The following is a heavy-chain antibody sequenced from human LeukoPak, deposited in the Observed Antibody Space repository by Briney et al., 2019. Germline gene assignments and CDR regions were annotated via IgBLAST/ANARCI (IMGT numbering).Heavy chain of an antibody. V-gene: IGHV1-69*05. CDR2: IIPIFGTA. Sequence: GASVTVSCKASGGTFSSYAISWVRQAPGQGLEWMGGIIPIFGTANYAQKFQGRVTITTDESTSTAYMELSSLRSEDTAVYYCAREGQNYYDSSGSYFDYWGQGTLVTVSS. CDR3: AREGQNYYDSSGSYFDY. D-gene: IGHD3-22*01. J-gene: IGHJ4*02. CDR1: GGTFSSYA.